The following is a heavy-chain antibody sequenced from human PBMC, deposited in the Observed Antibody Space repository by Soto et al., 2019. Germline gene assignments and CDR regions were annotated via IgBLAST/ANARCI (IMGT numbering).Heavy chain of an antibody. CDR2: IYYSGST. D-gene: IGHD3-3*01. Sequence: SETLSLTCTVSGGSISSSSYYWGWIRQPPGKGLEWIGSIYYSGSTYYNPSLKSRVTISVDTSKNQFSLKLSSVTAADTAVYYCARGITIFGVVHDYYYYGMDVWGQGTTVTVSS. CDR1: GGSISSSSYY. V-gene: IGHV4-39*01. J-gene: IGHJ6*02. CDR3: ARGITIFGVVHDYYYYGMDV.